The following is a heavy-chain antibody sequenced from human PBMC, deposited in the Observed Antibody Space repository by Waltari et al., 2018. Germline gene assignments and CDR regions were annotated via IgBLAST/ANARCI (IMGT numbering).Heavy chain of an antibody. CDR1: GYSFTAYY. V-gene: IGHV1-2*06. CDR2: INPNTGAT. D-gene: IGHD7-27*01. CDR3: ARVLSTVQLGIFAY. J-gene: IGHJ4*02. Sequence: QVQMVQSGAEVKKPGASVKVSCKASGYSFTAYYLHWVRQAPGQGLEWMGRINPNTGATTYAHMFQGRFTMTRDTSISTAYMEVTGLRSDDTAVYYCARVLSTVQLGIFAYWGQGTVVTVSS.